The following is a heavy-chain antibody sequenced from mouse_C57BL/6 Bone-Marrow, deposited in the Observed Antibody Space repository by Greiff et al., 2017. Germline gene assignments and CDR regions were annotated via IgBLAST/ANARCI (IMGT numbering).Heavy chain of an antibody. D-gene: IGHD2-4*01. V-gene: IGHV5-15*04. J-gene: IGHJ4*01. CDR2: ISNLAYSI. Sequence: EVMLVESGGGLVQPGGSLKLSCAASGFTFSDYGMAWVRQAPRKGPEWVAFISNLAYSIYYADTVTGRFTISRENAKNTLYLEMSSLRSEDTAMYYCARRLGLRRRVYYAMDYWGQGTSVTVSS. CDR1: GFTFSDYG. CDR3: ARRLGLRRRVYYAMDY.